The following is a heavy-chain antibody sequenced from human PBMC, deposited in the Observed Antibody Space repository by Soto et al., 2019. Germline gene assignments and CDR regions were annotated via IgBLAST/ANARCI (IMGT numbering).Heavy chain of an antibody. J-gene: IGHJ4*02. CDR2: IIPIFGTA. V-gene: IGHV1-69*12. D-gene: IGHD6-13*01. CDR1: GGTFSSYA. Sequence: QVQLVQSGAEVKKPGSSVKVSCKASGGTFSSYAISWVRQAPGQGLEWMGGIIPIFGTANYAQKFQGRVTITANESTSTAYMEMSSLRSEDTAVYYCTRDLIAAAGTAGWGQGTMVTVSS. CDR3: TRDLIAAAGTAG.